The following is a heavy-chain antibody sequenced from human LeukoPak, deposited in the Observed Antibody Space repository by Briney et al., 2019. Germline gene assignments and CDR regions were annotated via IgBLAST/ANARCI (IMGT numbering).Heavy chain of an antibody. V-gene: IGHV4-39*01. CDR1: GGSISSSSYY. Sequence: SETLSLTCTVYGGSISSSSYYWGWIRQPPGKGLEWIGSIYYSGSTYYNPSLKSRVTISVDTSKNQFSLKLSSVTAADTAVYYCARGYCSGGSCFTAEGFLDYWGQGTLVTVSS. CDR2: IYYSGST. J-gene: IGHJ4*02. CDR3: ARGYCSGGSCFTAEGFLDY. D-gene: IGHD2-15*01.